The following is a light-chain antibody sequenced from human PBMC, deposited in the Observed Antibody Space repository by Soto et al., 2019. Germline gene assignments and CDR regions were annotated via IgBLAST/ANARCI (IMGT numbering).Light chain of an antibody. J-gene: IGLJ1*01. CDR3: CSYAGTYTLYV. CDR2: DVS. CDR1: SSDVGGYNY. V-gene: IGLV2-11*01. Sequence: QAVVTQPRSVSGSPGQSVTISCTGTSSDVGGYNYVSWYQHHPGQAPKLMIYDVSKRPSGVPDRFSGSKSGNTASLTISGLQAEDEADYYCCSYAGTYTLYVFGIGTKVTVL.